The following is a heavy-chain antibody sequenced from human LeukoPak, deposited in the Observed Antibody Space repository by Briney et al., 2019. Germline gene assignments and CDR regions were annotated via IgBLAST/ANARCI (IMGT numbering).Heavy chain of an antibody. V-gene: IGHV4-34*01. CDR2: INHSGST. J-gene: IGHJ4*02. D-gene: IGHD6-13*01. Sequence: SETLSLTCAVYGGSFSGYYWSWIRQPPGKGLEWIGEINHSGSTNYNPSLKSRVTISVDTSKNQFSLKLSSVTAADTAVYYCAGTSSRGGAFDYWGQGTLVTVSS. CDR3: AGTSSRGGAFDY. CDR1: GGSFSGYY.